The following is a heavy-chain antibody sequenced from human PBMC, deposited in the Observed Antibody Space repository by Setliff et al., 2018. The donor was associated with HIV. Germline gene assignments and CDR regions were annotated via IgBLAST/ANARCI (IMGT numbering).Heavy chain of an antibody. J-gene: IGHJ2*01. D-gene: IGHD2-21*02. V-gene: IGHV3-23*01. Sequence: PGGSLRLSCAASGFAFDNYWMDWVRQAPGKGLDWVSGISSSGGSTYYADSVKGRFTISRDNSKNTLYLQMSSLRDEDTAVYYCAKSIVVVTARWYFDLWGRGTLVTVSS. CDR2: ISSSGGST. CDR1: GFAFDNYW. CDR3: AKSIVVVTARWYFDL.